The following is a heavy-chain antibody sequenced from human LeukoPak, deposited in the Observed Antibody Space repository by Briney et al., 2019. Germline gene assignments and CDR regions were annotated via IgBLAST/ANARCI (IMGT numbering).Heavy chain of an antibody. D-gene: IGHD6-6*01. Sequence: AASVKISCKASGGTFSSYAISWVRQAPGQGLEWMGGIIPIFGTANYAQKFQGRVTITADESTSTAYMELSSLRSEDTAVYYCARDSSIAARKANWFDPWGQGTLVTVSS. J-gene: IGHJ5*02. V-gene: IGHV1-69*13. CDR3: ARDSSIAARKANWFDP. CDR2: IIPIFGTA. CDR1: GGTFSSYA.